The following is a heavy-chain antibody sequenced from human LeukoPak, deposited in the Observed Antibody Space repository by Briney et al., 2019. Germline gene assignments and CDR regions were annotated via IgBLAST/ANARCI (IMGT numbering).Heavy chain of an antibody. CDR1: GFTFSSYW. V-gene: IGHV3-7*01. D-gene: IGHD4-17*01. Sequence: PGGSLRLSCAASGFTFSSYWMSWVRQAPGKGLEWVANIKQDGSEKYYVDSVKGRFTVSRDNAKNSLYLQMNSLRAEDTAVYYCARDFYYGDYSFDYWGQGTLVTVSS. CDR2: IKQDGSEK. CDR3: ARDFYYGDYSFDY. J-gene: IGHJ4*02.